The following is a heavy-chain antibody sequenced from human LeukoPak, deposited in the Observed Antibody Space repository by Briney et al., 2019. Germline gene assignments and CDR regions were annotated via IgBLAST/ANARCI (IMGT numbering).Heavy chain of an antibody. J-gene: IGHJ4*02. V-gene: IGHV4-59*12. D-gene: IGHD6-13*01. CDR3: ARKSIATAGRKPYDY. CDR1: GGSISSYY. CDR2: IYYSGST. Sequence: TPSETLSLTCTVSGGSISSYYWSWIRQPPGKGLEWIGYIYYSGSTNYNPSLKSRVTISVDVSKNQFSLRLTSVTAADTAVYYCARKSIATAGRKPYDYWDQGTLVTVSS.